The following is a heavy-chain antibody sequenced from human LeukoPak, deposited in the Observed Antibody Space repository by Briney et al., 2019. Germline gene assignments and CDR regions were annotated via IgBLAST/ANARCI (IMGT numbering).Heavy chain of an antibody. Sequence: SETLSLTCAVSGGSISSYYWSWIRQPPGKGLEWIGYIYTSGSTNYDPSLKSRVTISVDTSKNQFSLKLSSVTAADAAVYYCARLFRLELSAHYYCYMDVWGKGTTVTVSS. CDR1: GGSISSYY. D-gene: IGHD1-7*01. V-gene: IGHV4-4*09. J-gene: IGHJ6*03. CDR2: IYTSGST. CDR3: ARLFRLELSAHYYCYMDV.